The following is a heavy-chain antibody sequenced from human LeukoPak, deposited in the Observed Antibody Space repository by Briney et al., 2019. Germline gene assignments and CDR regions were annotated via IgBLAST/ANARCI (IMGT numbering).Heavy chain of an antibody. J-gene: IGHJ5*02. CDR1: GGSFSGYY. D-gene: IGHD1-26*01. CDR2: INHSGST. V-gene: IGHV4-34*01. CDR3: ARGDVGTTAVPFDP. Sequence: SETLSLTCAVYGGSFSGYYWSWIRQPPGKGLELIGEINHSGSTNYNPSLKSRVTISVDTSKNQFSLKLTSVTAADTAVYYCARGDVGTTAVPFDPWGQGTLVTVSS.